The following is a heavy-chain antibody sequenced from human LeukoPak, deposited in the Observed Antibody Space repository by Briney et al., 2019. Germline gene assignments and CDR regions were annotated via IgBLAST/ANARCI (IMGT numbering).Heavy chain of an antibody. V-gene: IGHV3-64*01. CDR1: GFTFSNYA. CDR2: NSSNGGST. CDR3: ARAPGTYYDY. D-gene: IGHD3-10*01. Sequence: PGGSLRLSCGASGFTFSNYAVHWVRQAPGKGLEYVSANSSNGGSTYYANSVKGRFTISRDNSKNTLYLQMGSLRAEDMAVYYCARAPGTYYDYWGQGTLVTVSS. J-gene: IGHJ4*02.